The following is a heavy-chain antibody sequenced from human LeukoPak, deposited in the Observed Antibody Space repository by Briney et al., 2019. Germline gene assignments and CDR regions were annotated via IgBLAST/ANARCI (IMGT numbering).Heavy chain of an antibody. Sequence: ASVKVSCKASGYTFTSYGISWVRQAPGQGLEWMGWISAYNGNTNYAQKLQGRVTMTTDTSTSTAYMELRSLRSDNTAVYYCARQLEEYSGSPPADFDYWGQGTLVTVSS. J-gene: IGHJ4*02. CDR2: ISAYNGNT. CDR1: GYTFTSYG. CDR3: ARQLEEYSGSPPADFDY. D-gene: IGHD1-26*01. V-gene: IGHV1-18*01.